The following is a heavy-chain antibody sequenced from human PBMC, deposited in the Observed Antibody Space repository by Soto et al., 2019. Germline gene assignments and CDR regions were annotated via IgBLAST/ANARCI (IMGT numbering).Heavy chain of an antibody. CDR2: IYYSGST. J-gene: IGHJ6*02. V-gene: IGHV4-31*03. CDR3: ARSLKVLVPAAMPVFSKYYYYGMDV. D-gene: IGHD2-2*01. CDR1: GGSLRSGGYY. Sequence: SETLSLTCTISGGSLRSGGYYWSWIRQHPGKGLEWIGYIYYSGSTYYNPSLKSRVTISVDTSKNQFSLKLSSVTAADTAVYYCARSLKVLVPAAMPVFSKYYYYGMDVWGQGTTVTVSS.